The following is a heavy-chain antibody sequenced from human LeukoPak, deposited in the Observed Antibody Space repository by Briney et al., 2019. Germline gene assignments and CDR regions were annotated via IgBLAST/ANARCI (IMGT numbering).Heavy chain of an antibody. CDR3: ARDPTLTYSSSKAGEYY. CDR2: INPNSGGT. D-gene: IGHD6-6*01. Sequence: ASVKVSCKASVYTFTGYYMHWVRQAPGQGLEWMGWINPNSGGTNYAQKFQGRVTMTRDTSISTAYMELSRLRSDDTAVYYCARDPTLTYSSSKAGEYYWGQGTLVTVSS. V-gene: IGHV1-2*02. J-gene: IGHJ4*02. CDR1: VYTFTGYY.